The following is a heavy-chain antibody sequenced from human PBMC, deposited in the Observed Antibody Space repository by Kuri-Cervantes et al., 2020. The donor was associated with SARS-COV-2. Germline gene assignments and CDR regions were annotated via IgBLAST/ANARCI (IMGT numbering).Heavy chain of an antibody. V-gene: IGHV4-59*01. D-gene: IGHD3-22*01. CDR1: DGSISNYY. CDR2: IYHSGST. Sequence: GSLRLSCTVSDGSISNYYWSWIRQPPGKGLEWIGYIYHSGSTNYNPSLNSRVTISIDTSKNQFALRLSTVTAADTAVYYCARGGTYYYDRSGFDWFDPWGQGTLVTSPQ. J-gene: IGHJ5*02. CDR3: ARGGTYYYDRSGFDWFDP.